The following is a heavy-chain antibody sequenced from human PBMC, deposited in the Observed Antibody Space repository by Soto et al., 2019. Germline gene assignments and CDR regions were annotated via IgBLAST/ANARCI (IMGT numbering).Heavy chain of an antibody. J-gene: IGHJ6*02. D-gene: IGHD3-3*01. Sequence: SETLSLTCTVSGGSVSSGDYYWSWIRQPPGKGLEWIGYVYYSGSTNYNPSLKSRVTISIDTSKNQFSLKLSSVNAADTAVYYCARDQYDFRSGSYYYAMEVWGQGTKVTVSS. V-gene: IGHV4-61*08. CDR1: GGSVSSGDYY. CDR3: ARDQYDFRSGSYYYAMEV. CDR2: VYYSGST.